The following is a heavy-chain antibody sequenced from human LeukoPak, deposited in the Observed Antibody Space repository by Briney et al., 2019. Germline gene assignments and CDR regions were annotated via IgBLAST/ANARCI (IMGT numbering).Heavy chain of an antibody. V-gene: IGHV4-59*01. J-gene: IGHJ4*02. CDR2: IYYSGST. CDR1: GGSISSYY. Sequence: SETLSLTCTVSGGSISSYYWSWIRQPPGKGLEWIGYIYYSGSTNYNPSLKSRVTISVDTSKNQFSLKLSSVTAADTAVYYCARILGYSGYDYLSYFDYWGQETLVTVSS. CDR3: ARILGYSGYDYLSYFDY. D-gene: IGHD5-12*01.